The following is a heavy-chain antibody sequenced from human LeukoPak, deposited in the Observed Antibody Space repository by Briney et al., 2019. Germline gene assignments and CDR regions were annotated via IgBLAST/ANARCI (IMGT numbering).Heavy chain of an antibody. J-gene: IGHJ4*02. CDR1: GFSFSTSW. Sequence: GGSLRLSCAASGFSFSTSWMHWFRQGPGRGLVWVSRITSDGRTTIYADSVKGRFSISRDNSKNTLYLQMNSLRAEDTAVYYCAKDRDLNVVAAAFDYWGQGTLVTVSS. CDR2: ITSDGRTT. D-gene: IGHD2-15*01. V-gene: IGHV3-74*01. CDR3: AKDRDLNVVAAAFDY.